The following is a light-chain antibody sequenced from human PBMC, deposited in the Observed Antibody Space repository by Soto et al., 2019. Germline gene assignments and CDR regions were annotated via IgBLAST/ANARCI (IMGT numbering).Light chain of an antibody. J-gene: IGLJ2*01. CDR1: STDVGNYNY. CDR3: SSYAGSNNWV. CDR2: DVN. V-gene: IGLV2-8*01. Sequence: QSALTQPPSASGSPGESLTISCTGTSTDVGNYNYVSWYQQHPGKAPKLMISDVNRRPSGVPDRFSGSKSGNTASLTVSELQAEDEADYYCSSYAGSNNWVFGGGTKLPVL.